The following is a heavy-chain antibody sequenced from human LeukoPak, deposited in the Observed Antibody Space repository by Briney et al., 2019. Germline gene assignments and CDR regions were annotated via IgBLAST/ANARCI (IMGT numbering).Heavy chain of an antibody. CDR2: IIPIFGIA. CDR3: ARSPDYDSSGDVWFDP. Sequence: SVKVSCKASGGTFSSYALSWVRQAPGQGLEWMGRIIPIFGIANYAQKFQGRVTITADKSTSTAYMELSSLRSEDTAVYYCARSPDYDSSGDVWFDPWGQGTLVTVSS. D-gene: IGHD3-22*01. CDR1: GGTFSSYA. V-gene: IGHV1-69*04. J-gene: IGHJ5*02.